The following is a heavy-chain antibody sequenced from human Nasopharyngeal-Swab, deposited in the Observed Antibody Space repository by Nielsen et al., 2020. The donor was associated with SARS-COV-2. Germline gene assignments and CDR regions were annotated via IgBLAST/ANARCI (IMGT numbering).Heavy chain of an antibody. CDR2: IYYSGST. D-gene: IGHD1-26*01. CDR3: AREVGATGY. J-gene: IGHJ4*02. Sequence: ESLRLSCTVSGGSISSYYWSWIRQPPGKGLEWIGYIYYSGSTNYNPSLKSRVTISVDTSKNQFSLKLSSVTAADTAVYYCAREVGATGYWGQGTLVTVSS. V-gene: IGHV4-59*01. CDR1: GGSISSYY.